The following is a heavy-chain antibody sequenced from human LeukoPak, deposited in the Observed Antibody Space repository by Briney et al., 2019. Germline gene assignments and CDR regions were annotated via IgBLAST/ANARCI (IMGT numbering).Heavy chain of an antibody. Sequence: SETLSLTCTVSGYSISSGYYWGWIRQPPGKGLEWIGSIYYSGSTNYNPSLKSRVTISVDTSKNQFSLKLSSVTAADTAVYYCARAEEKDWFDPWGQGTLVTVSS. V-gene: IGHV4-38-2*02. CDR3: ARAEEKDWFDP. CDR1: GYSISSGYY. J-gene: IGHJ5*02. CDR2: IYYSGST.